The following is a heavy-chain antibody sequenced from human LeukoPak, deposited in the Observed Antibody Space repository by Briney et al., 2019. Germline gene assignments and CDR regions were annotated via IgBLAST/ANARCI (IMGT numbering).Heavy chain of an antibody. CDR1: GFTFSSDG. CDR3: AKEGYQLLYTFDY. J-gene: IGHJ4*02. V-gene: IGHV3-30*02. D-gene: IGHD2-2*02. Sequence: SGGSLRLSCAASGFTFSSDGMHWVRQAPGKGLEWVAFIRYDGSNKYYADSVKGRFTISRDNSKNTLYLQMNSLRAEDTAVYYCAKEGYQLLYTFDYWGQGTLVTVSS. CDR2: IRYDGSNK.